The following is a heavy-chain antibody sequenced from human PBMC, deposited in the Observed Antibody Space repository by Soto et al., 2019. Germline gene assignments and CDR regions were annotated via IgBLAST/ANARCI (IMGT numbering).Heavy chain of an antibody. Sequence: QVQLRESGPGLVRPSQTLSVTCTVSGGSISSGSYFWTWIRQHPGKGLEWMGYTHYSGSTFYNPSLKSRLTISADTSKNQVSLTLKSVTAADTAVYYCARVDTSMVNYFDYWGQGILVAVSS. CDR2: THYSGST. CDR3: ARVDTSMVNYFDY. V-gene: IGHV4-31*03. CDR1: GGSISSGSYF. J-gene: IGHJ4*02. D-gene: IGHD5-18*01.